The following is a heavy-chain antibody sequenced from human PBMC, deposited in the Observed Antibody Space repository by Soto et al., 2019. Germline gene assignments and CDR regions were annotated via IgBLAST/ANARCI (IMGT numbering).Heavy chain of an antibody. Sequence: QLHLVQSGAEVRKPGSSVKVSCKASGGTLSSYSVTWVRQAPGQGLEWMGRIIPFLGRTNYAQTLQGRVTFTTDMSTITTYMERRSLRSDAHDIYYRVMTTGSPTSNLFDSWGKGTLVIVYS. CDR3: VMTTGSPTSNLFDS. V-gene: IGHV1-69*02. CDR1: GGTLSSYS. J-gene: IGHJ5*01. CDR2: IIPFLGRT. D-gene: IGHD1-1*01.